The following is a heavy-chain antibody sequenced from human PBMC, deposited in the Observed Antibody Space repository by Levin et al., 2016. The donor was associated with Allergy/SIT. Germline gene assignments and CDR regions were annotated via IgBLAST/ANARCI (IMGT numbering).Heavy chain of an antibody. CDR2: IYYSGST. CDR3: ARDRSSGSDWFDP. D-gene: IGHD6-19*01. V-gene: IGHV4-59*01. J-gene: IGHJ5*02. Sequence: SETLSLTCTVSGGSISSYYWSWIRQPPGKGLEWIGYIYYSGSTNYNPSLKSRVTISVDTSKNQFSLKLSSVTAADTAVYYCARDRSSGSDWFDPWGQGTLVTVSS. CDR1: GGSISSYY.